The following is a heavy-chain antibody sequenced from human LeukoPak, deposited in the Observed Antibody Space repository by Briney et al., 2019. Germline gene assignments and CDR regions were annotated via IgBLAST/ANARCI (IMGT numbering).Heavy chain of an antibody. J-gene: IGHJ4*02. D-gene: IGHD3-16*02. CDR2: ISSSSSTI. V-gene: IGHV3-48*01. CDR1: GFTFSSYS. CDR3: ARALMITFGGVIVTRSFDY. Sequence: GGSLRLSCAASGFTFSSYSMNWVRQAPGKGLEWVSYISSSSSTIYYADSVKGRFTISRDNAKNSPYLQMNSLRAEDTAVYYCARALMITFGGVIVTRSFDYWGQGTLVTVSS.